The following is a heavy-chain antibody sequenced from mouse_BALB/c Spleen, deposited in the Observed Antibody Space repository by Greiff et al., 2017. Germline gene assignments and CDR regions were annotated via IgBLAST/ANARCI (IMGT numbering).Heavy chain of an antibody. Sequence: EVQVVESGGGLVQPGGSRKLSCAASGFTFSSFGMHWVRQAPEKGLEWVAYISSGSSTIYYADTVKGRFTISRDNPKNTLFLQMTSLRSEDTAMYYCARYYFDYWGQGTTLTVSS. CDR1: GFTFSSFG. CDR3: ARYYFDY. J-gene: IGHJ2*01. V-gene: IGHV5-17*02. CDR2: ISSGSSTI.